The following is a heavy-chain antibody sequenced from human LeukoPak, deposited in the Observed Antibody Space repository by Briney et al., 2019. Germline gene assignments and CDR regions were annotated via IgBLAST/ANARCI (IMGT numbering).Heavy chain of an antibody. CDR1: GYTFTSYG. J-gene: IGHJ4*02. Sequence: SVKVSCKASGYTFTSYGISWVRQAPGQGLEWMGGIIPIFGTANYAQKFQGRVTITADESTSTAYMELSSLRSEDTAVYYCARVGVPTFGDHGSFDYWGQGTLVTVSS. D-gene: IGHD3-16*01. CDR3: ARVGVPTFGDHGSFDY. V-gene: IGHV1-69*13. CDR2: IIPIFGTA.